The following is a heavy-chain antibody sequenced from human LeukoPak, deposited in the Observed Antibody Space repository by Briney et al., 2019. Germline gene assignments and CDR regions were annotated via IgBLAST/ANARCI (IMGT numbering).Heavy chain of an antibody. Sequence: ASVKVSCKASGYTLTSYDINWVRQATGQGLEWMGWMNPNSGRTGYAQNFQGRITITRNTSISTAYMELSSLRSEDTAVYYCARDRVDTMVRGVIPGYPHWFDPWGQGTLVTVSS. CDR1: GYTLTSYD. CDR2: MNPNSGRT. J-gene: IGHJ5*02. V-gene: IGHV1-8*01. D-gene: IGHD3-10*01. CDR3: ARDRVDTMVRGVIPGYPHWFDP.